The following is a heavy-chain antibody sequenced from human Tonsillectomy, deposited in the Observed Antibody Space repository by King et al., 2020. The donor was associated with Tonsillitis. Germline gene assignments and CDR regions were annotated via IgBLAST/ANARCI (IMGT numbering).Heavy chain of an antibody. Sequence: EVQLVESGGGLVQPGGSLRLSCAASGFTFNTYAMSWVRQAPGKGLEWVSGISGSGGNTYYADSVKGRFTISRDNPKNTLYLQMNSLRAEDTAVFSCAKSGVGGVDYSGRGTLGTVSS. J-gene: IGHJ4*02. CDR2: ISGSGGNT. CDR3: AKSGVGGVDY. D-gene: IGHD3-3*01. CDR1: GFTFNTYA. V-gene: IGHV3-23*04.